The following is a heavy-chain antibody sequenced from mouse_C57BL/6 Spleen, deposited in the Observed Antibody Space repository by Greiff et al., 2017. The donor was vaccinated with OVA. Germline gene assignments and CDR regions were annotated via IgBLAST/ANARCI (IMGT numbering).Heavy chain of an antibody. Sequence: QVQLQQSGPELVKPGASVKISCKASGYAFSSSWMNWVKQRPGKGLEWIGRIYPGDGDTNYNGKFKGKATLTADKSSSTAYMQLSSLTSEDSAVYFCARSIYDGYGGFAYWGQGTLVTVSA. V-gene: IGHV1-82*01. D-gene: IGHD2-3*01. J-gene: IGHJ3*01. CDR2: IYPGDGDT. CDR3: ARSIYDGYGGFAY. CDR1: GYAFSSSW.